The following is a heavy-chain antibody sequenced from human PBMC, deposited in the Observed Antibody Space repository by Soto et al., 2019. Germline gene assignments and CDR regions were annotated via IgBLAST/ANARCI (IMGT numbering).Heavy chain of an antibody. CDR3: ARRYGYSFDY. V-gene: IGHV4-59*11. CDR1: GGSISSHY. D-gene: IGHD5-18*01. J-gene: IGHJ4*02. CDR2: IYYSGST. Sequence: SETLSFTCTLAGGSISSHYWSWIRQPPGKGLEWIGYIYYSGSTNYNPSLKSRVTISVDTSKNQFSLKLSSVTAADTAVYYCARRYGYSFDYWGQGTLVTVS.